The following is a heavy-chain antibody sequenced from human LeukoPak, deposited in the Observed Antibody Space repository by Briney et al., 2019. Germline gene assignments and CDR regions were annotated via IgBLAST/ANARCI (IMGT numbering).Heavy chain of an antibody. Sequence: GRSLTLSCAASGFTFSNAWTNWVRQAPGEGLEWVGRIKSKSDGGTTDYAAPVKGRFTISRADSINTLFLQMNSLKTEDTAVYYCTTDRGLYDSSGYYYFATDIWGQGTMVTVYS. CDR1: GFTFSNAW. CDR2: IKSKSDGGTT. CDR3: TTDRGLYDSSGYYYFATDI. J-gene: IGHJ3*02. V-gene: IGHV3-15*01. D-gene: IGHD3-22*01.